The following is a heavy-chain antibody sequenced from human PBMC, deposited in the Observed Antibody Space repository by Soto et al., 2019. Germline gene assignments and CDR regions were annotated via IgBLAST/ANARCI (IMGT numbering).Heavy chain of an antibody. CDR3: VNPPDDYGSGSYLYY. V-gene: IGHV3-23*01. CDR2: ISGSGGST. J-gene: IGHJ4*02. Sequence: GGSLRLSCAASGLTFGSYAMSWFRQAPGKGLEWVSAISGSGGSTYYADSVKGRFTISRDNSKNTLYLQMNSLRAEDTAVYYCVNPPDDYGSGSYLYYCGQGTLDTVSS. CDR1: GLTFGSYA. D-gene: IGHD3-10*01.